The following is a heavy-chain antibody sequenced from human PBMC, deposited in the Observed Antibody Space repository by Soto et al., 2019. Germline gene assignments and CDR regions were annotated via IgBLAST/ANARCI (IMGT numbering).Heavy chain of an antibody. J-gene: IGHJ6*02. CDR3: ASPRGPSPSGIRAGYYYYGMDV. V-gene: IGHV3-53*01. CDR1: GFTVSSNY. CDR2: IYSGGST. D-gene: IGHD2-15*01. Sequence: PGGSLRLSCAASGFTVSSNYMSWVRQAPGKGLEWVSVIYSGGSTYYADSVEGRFTISRDNSKNTLYLQMNSLRAEDTAVYYCASPRGPSPSGIRAGYYYYGMDVWGQGTTVTVSS.